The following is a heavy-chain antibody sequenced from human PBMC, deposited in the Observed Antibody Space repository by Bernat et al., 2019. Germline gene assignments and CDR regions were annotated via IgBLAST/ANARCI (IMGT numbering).Heavy chain of an antibody. CDR3: AREAWFDP. J-gene: IGHJ5*02. CDR2: ISSSSTYI. CDR1: GFTLSSYS. Sequence: EVQLVESGGGLVNPGGSLRLSCAASGFTLSSYSMNWVRQAPGKGLEWVSSISSSSTYINYADSVKGRFTISRDNAKNSLYLKMNSLRAEDTAVYYCAREAWFDPWGQGTLVTVSS. V-gene: IGHV3-21*04.